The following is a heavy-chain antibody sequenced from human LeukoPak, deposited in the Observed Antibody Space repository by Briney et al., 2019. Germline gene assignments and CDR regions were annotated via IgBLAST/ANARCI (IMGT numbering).Heavy chain of an antibody. CDR2: ISGSGGST. V-gene: IGHV3-23*01. J-gene: IGHJ4*02. CDR3: AKAPQPFPSTGEPYYFDY. Sequence: GGSLRLSCAASGFTFSSYAMSWVRQAPGKGLEWVSAISGSGGSTYYADSVKGRFTISRDNSKNTLYLQMNTLRAEDTAVYYCAKAPQPFPSTGEPYYFDYWGQGNLVPVSA. CDR1: GFTFSSYA. D-gene: IGHD5/OR15-5a*01.